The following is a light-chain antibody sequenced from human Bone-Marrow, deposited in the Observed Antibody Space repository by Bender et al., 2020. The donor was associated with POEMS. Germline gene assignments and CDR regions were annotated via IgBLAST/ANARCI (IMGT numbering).Light chain of an antibody. CDR2: LNSDGSH. V-gene: IGLV4-69*01. J-gene: IGLJ3*02. CDR1: SGHSRYA. Sequence: QLVLTQSPAASASLGASVKLTCTLSSGHSRYAIAWHQLQPEKGPRYLMRLNSDGSHSKGDGIPDRFSGSSSGAERYLTIPSLQSEDEADYYCQTWGTGIQVFGGGTKLTVL. CDR3: QTWGTGIQV.